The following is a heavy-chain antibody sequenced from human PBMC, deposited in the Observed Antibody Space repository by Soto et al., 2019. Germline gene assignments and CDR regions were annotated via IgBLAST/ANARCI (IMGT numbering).Heavy chain of an antibody. CDR2: ISGSGGST. Sequence: EVQLLESGGGLVQPGGSLRLSCAASGFRFSSYAMSWVRQAPGKGLEWVSAISGSGGSTYYADSVKGRFTISRDNSKNTLYLQMNSLRAEDTAVYYCANRDTSMVTRYYYGMDVWGQGTTVTVSS. CDR1: GFRFSSYA. D-gene: IGHD5-18*01. J-gene: IGHJ6*02. CDR3: ANRDTSMVTRYYYGMDV. V-gene: IGHV3-23*01.